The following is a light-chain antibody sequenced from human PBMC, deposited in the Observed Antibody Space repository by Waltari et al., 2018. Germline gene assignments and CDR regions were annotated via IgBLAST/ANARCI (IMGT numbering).Light chain of an antibody. J-gene: IGKJ1*01. CDR2: GAS. CDR3: QHHFRLPAT. V-gene: IGKV3-20*01. CDR1: QSISRY. Sequence: IMLTQSPGTLSLSPGERPTLSCRASQSISRYLAWYQQKPGQAPRLLIYGASTRATGIPDRFSGSGSGTDFSLTISGLEPEDSAVYYCQHHFRLPATFGQGTKVEIK.